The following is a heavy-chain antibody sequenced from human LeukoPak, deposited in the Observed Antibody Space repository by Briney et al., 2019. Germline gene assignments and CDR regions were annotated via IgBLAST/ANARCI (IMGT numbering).Heavy chain of an antibody. CDR1: GGSISSYY. D-gene: IGHD5-12*01. CDR2: IGGSGGST. Sequence: ETLSLTCTVSGGSISSYYWSWVRQAPGKGLEWVSGIGGSGGSTEYADSVKGRFTISRDNSKNTLYLQMNSLRAEDTAVYYCAKAGYSGYDFDFGSSWGQGTLVTVSS. V-gene: IGHV3-23*01. J-gene: IGHJ4*02. CDR3: AKAGYSGYDFDFGSS.